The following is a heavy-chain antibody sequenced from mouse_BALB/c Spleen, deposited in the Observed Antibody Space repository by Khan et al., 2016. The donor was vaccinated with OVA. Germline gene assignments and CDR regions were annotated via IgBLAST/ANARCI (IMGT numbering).Heavy chain of an antibody. CDR2: IRSGGST. V-gene: IGHV2-2*02. D-gene: IGHD2-4*01. J-gene: IGHJ3*01. CDR1: GFSLTSYG. CDR3: ARNYDYDEGLAY. Sequence: QVQLKESGPGLVQPSQSLSITCTVSGFSLTSYGVHWVRQSPGKGLEWLGVIRSGGSTDYYAAFITRLNISNDNSKSQAFFKMNSLQANDTAIYYCARNYDYDEGLAYWGQGTLVTVSA.